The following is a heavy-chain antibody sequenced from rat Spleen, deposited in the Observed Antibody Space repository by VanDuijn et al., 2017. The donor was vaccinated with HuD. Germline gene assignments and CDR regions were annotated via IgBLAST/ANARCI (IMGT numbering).Heavy chain of an antibody. CDR2: ISYGDSSGGGGT. CDR3: VRHGYTRYYFDY. Sequence: EVQLVESNGGLVQPGRSLKLSCAASGFTFSDYGVAWVRQAPTTGLEWVATISYGDSSGGGGTYYADSVEGRFTISRDNAKSTLYLQMDSLRSEDTASYYCVRHGYTRYYFDYWGQGVMVTVSS. CDR1: GFTFSDYG. D-gene: IGHD1-9*01. J-gene: IGHJ2*01. V-gene: IGHV5-29*01.